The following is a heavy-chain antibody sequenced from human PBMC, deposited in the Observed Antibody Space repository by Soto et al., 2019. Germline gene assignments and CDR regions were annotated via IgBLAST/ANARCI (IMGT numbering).Heavy chain of an antibody. Sequence: QVQLVQSGAEVKKPGSSVKVSCKASGGTFSSYAISWVRQAPGQGLEWMGGIIPIFGTANYAQKFQGRVTITAYESTSTAYMSRSSLRSEDTAVYYWARESRYCSGGSCYFLPGIDYWGQGTLVTVSS. J-gene: IGHJ4*02. CDR1: GGTFSSYA. CDR2: IIPIFGTA. D-gene: IGHD2-15*01. CDR3: ARESRYCSGGSCYFLPGIDY. V-gene: IGHV1-69*12.